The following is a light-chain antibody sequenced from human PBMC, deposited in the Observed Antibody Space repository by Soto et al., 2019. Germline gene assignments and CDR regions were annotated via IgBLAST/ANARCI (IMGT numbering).Light chain of an antibody. CDR2: AAS. V-gene: IGKV1-39*01. Sequence: DIQMTQSPSSLSASVGDRVTITCRASQSISSCLNWYQQKPGKAPKRWIYAASNLQTAVPSRFSGSESGTDFILTISSLNPEDFATDYCQQIYVAPVTFGQGTKVEIK. CDR1: QSISSC. J-gene: IGKJ1*01. CDR3: QQIYVAPVT.